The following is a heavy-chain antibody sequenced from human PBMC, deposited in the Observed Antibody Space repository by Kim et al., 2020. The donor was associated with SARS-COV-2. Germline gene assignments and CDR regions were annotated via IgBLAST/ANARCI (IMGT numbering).Heavy chain of an antibody. Sequence: ASVKVSCKASGYTFTSYSMHWVRQAPGQGLEWMGMINPSGGNTSYAQKFQGRVTMTRDTYTSTVYMELSSLRSEDTAVYYCARGLGSEGYFDYWGQGTLVTVSS. CDR2: INPSGGNT. V-gene: IGHV1-46*01. CDR1: GYTFTSYS. CDR3: ARGLGSEGYFDY. J-gene: IGHJ4*02. D-gene: IGHD2-15*01.